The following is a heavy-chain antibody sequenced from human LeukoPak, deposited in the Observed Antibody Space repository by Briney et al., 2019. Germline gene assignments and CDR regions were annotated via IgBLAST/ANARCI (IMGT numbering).Heavy chain of an antibody. V-gene: IGHV3-7*01. D-gene: IGHD3-10*01. J-gene: IGHJ4*02. CDR2: IHKDGSAK. CDR1: GYSFTSYW. Sequence: GESLKISCKGSGYSFTSYWIGWVRQMPGKGLEWVANIHKDGSAKRYVDSVKGRFTISRDNAKSSLYLQMNSLRDEDTAVYYCTRDRGFGADDYWGQGSLVSVSS. CDR3: TRDRGFGADDY.